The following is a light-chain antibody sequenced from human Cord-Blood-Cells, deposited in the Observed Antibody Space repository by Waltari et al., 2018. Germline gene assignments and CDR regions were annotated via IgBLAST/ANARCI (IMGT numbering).Light chain of an antibody. CDR3: AAWDDSLNGWV. Sequence: QSVLTQPPSASGTPGQRVTISCSGSSSTIGGTTVTCYQQLPGTAPKLLIYSNNQRPSGVPDRFSGSKSGTSASLAISGLQSEEEADYYCAAWDDSLNGWVFGGGTKLTVL. J-gene: IGLJ3*02. V-gene: IGLV1-44*01. CDR1: SSTIGGTT. CDR2: SNN.